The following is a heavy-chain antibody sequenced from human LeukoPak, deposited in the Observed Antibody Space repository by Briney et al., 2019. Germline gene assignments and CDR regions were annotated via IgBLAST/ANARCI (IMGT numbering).Heavy chain of an antibody. CDR3: AREAGRGDAFDI. CDR1: GYSFTSNW. V-gene: IGHV5-51*01. Sequence: GESLKISCKGSGYSFTSNWIGWVRQLPGKGLEWMGIIYPGDSDIRYSPSFQGQVTISADKTISSAYLQWSSLKASDTAMYYCAREAGRGDAFDIWGQGTMVTVSS. CDR2: IYPGDSDI. J-gene: IGHJ3*02. D-gene: IGHD3-10*01.